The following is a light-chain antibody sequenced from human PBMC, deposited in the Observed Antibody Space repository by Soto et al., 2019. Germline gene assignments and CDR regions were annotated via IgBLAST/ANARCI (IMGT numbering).Light chain of an antibody. CDR3: QQYDNLPRT. V-gene: IGKV1-33*01. Sequence: DIQMTQSPSSLSASVGDRVTITCQASQDISNYLNWYQQKPGKAPKLLIYDATNLETGVPSRFSGIGSRTDFTFTISSLQPEDIATYYCQQYDNLPRTFGQGTKLEIK. CDR2: DAT. J-gene: IGKJ2*02. CDR1: QDISNY.